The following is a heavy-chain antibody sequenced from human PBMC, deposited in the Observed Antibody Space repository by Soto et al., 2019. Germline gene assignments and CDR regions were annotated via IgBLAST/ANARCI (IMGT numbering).Heavy chain of an antibody. CDR2: INHSGST. V-gene: IGHV4-34*01. D-gene: IGHD2-15*01. Sequence: SETLSLTCAVYGGSLCGYYWGWIRQPPGKGLEWIGEINHSGSTNYNPSLKSRVTISVDTAKNQFSLKLSSVTAADTAVYYCARGRLSRDIVVVVAARPFDYWGQGTLVTVSS. CDR1: GGSLCGYY. J-gene: IGHJ4*02. CDR3: ARGRLSRDIVVVVAARPFDY.